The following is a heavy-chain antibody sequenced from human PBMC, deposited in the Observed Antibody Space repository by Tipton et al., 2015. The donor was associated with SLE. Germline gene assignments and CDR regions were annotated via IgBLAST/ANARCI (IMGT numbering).Heavy chain of an antibody. D-gene: IGHD5-12*01. J-gene: IGHJ4*02. CDR3: ARHWGGYADY. CDR1: GGSISSYY. CDR2: IYYSGST. V-gene: IGHV4-59*08. Sequence: LRLSCTVSGGSISSYYWSWIRQPPGKGLEWIGYIYYSGSTNYNPSLKSRVTISVDTSKNQFSLKLSSVTAADTAVYYCARHWGGYADYWGQGTLVTVSS.